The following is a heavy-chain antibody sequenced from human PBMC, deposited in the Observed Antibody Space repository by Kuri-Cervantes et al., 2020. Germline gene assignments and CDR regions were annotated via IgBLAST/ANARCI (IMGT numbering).Heavy chain of an antibody. D-gene: IGHD6-6*01. CDR1: GFTFSSYG. Sequence: SLKIPCQASGFTFSSYGLHSVLQAPGRGLEWVAVIWYDGSNKCYADSVKGRFTIYRHKSKNTLYLQTNSLRAEDTAVFYCANRPDYYYHYMDVWGKGTTVTVSS. CDR3: ANRPDYYYHYMDV. J-gene: IGHJ6*03. CDR2: IWYDGSNK. V-gene: IGHV3-33*08.